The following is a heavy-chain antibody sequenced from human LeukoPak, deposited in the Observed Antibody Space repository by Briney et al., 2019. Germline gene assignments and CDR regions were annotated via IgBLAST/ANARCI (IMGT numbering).Heavy chain of an antibody. CDR3: AREPTAAGTIPEEY. CDR2: INPNSGGT. J-gene: IGHJ4*02. V-gene: IGHV1-2*02. CDR1: GGTFSSYA. D-gene: IGHD6-13*01. Sequence: ASVKVSCKASGGTFSSYAISWVRQAPGQGLEWMGWINPNSGGTNYAQKFQGRVTMTRDTSISTAYMELSRLRSDDTAVYYCAREPTAAGTIPEEYWGQGTLVTVSS.